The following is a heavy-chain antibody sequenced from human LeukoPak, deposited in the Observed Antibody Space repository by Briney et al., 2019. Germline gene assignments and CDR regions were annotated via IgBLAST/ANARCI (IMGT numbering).Heavy chain of an antibody. J-gene: IGHJ5*02. CDR3: ARVNRSRGRGVIVATIYGFDP. V-gene: IGHV1-2*02. Sequence: ASVKVSCKASGYTFTGYYMHWVRQAPGQGLEWMGWINPNSGGTNYAQKFQGRVTMTRDTSISTAYMELSRLRSDDTAVYYCARVNRSRGRGVIVATIYGFDPWGQGTLVTVSS. CDR1: GYTFTGYY. D-gene: IGHD5-12*01. CDR2: INPNSGGT.